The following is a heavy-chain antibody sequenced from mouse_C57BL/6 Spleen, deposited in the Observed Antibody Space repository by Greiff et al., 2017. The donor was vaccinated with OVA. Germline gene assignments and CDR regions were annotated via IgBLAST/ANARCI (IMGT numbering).Heavy chain of an antibody. V-gene: IGHV1-64*01. J-gene: IGHJ2*01. Sequence: QVHVKQPGAELVKPGASVKLSCKASGYTFTSYWMHWVKQRPGQGLEWIGMIHPNSGSTNYNEKFKSKATLTVDKSSSTAYMQLSSLTSEDSAVYYCARGIYYDYGYYFDYWGQGTTLTVSS. CDR2: IHPNSGST. D-gene: IGHD2-4*01. CDR1: GYTFTSYW. CDR3: ARGIYYDYGYYFDY.